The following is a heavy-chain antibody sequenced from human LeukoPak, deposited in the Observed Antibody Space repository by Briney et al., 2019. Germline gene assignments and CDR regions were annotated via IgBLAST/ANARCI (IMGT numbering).Heavy chain of an antibody. Sequence: GGSLRLSCAASGFVFGDYYMAWLRQAPGKGVEWISYINSGGATIYYADSVKGRFTVSRDNGKDSMYLQMNSLRVEDTAVYYCAREAAGRSSSWWLIEHWGQGTLVIVSS. V-gene: IGHV3-11*01. CDR2: INSGGATI. D-gene: IGHD6-13*01. CDR1: GFVFGDYY. J-gene: IGHJ1*01. CDR3: AREAAGRSSSWWLIEH.